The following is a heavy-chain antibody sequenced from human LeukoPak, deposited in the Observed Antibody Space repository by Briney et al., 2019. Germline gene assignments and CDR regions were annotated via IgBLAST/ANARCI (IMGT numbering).Heavy chain of an antibody. CDR1: GFTFSNYA. J-gene: IGHJ4*02. CDR3: AKGVRYLDWWILDY. CDR2: ISGSDYA. Sequence: PWGSLRLSCVASGFTFSNYAMGWVRQAPGKGLEWVSGISGSDYAYYTDSVKGRFTISRDNSKNTLYLQMNTLRAEDTAVYYCAKGVRYLDWWILDYWGQGTLVPVSS. D-gene: IGHD3-9*01. V-gene: IGHV3-23*01.